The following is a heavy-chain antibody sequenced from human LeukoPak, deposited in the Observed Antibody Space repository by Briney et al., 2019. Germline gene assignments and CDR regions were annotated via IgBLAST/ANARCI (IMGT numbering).Heavy chain of an antibody. CDR3: ARALAAVAGTPFDY. CDR2: IYHSEST. CDR1: GGSISSNNW. V-gene: IGHV4-4*02. Sequence: SETLSLTCAVSGGSISSNNWWSWVRQPPEQGLEWIGEIYHSESTNYNPSLKSRVTISVDKSKNQFSLKLSSVTAADTAVYYCARALAAVAGTPFDYWGQGTLVTVSS. J-gene: IGHJ4*02. D-gene: IGHD6-19*01.